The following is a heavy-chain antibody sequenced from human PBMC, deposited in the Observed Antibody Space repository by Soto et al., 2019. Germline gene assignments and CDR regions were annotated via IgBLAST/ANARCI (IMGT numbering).Heavy chain of an antibody. CDR3: ARVGVTYYYDSSGYRTPFHYGMDV. J-gene: IGHJ6*02. Sequence: ASVMVSCKASGGTFSSYAISWVRQAPGQGLEWMGGVIPIFGTANYAQKFQGRVTITADKSTSTAYMELSSLRSEDTAVYYCARVGVTYYYDSSGYRTPFHYGMDVWGQGTTVTVSS. D-gene: IGHD3-22*01. CDR1: GGTFSSYA. CDR2: VIPIFGTA. V-gene: IGHV1-69*06.